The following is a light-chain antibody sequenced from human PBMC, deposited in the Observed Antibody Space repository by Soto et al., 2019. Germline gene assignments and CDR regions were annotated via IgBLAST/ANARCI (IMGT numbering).Light chain of an antibody. CDR2: DAS. CDR1: RIVSSS. J-gene: IGKJ1*01. CDR3: QQRSNWPPWT. V-gene: IGKV3-11*01. Sequence: EIVLTQSPATLSLSPGERATLSCRASRIVSSSLAWYQQKPGQAPRLLIYDASNRATGIPARFSGSGSGTDFTLTISSLEPEDFAVYYCQQRSNWPPWTFGQGTKVEIK.